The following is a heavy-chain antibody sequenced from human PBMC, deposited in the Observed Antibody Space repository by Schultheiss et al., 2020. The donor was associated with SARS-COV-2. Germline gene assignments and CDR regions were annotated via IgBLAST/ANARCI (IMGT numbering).Heavy chain of an antibody. V-gene: IGHV4-59*08. J-gene: IGHJ2*01. D-gene: IGHD3-10*01. Sequence: SETLSLTCTVSRGSISSYYWSWIRQPPGKGLEWIGYIYYSGTTNYNPSLKSRVTISVDTSKNQFSLKLSSVTAADTAVYYCARIAMVQGVIWYFDLWGRGTLVTVSS. CDR1: RGSISSYY. CDR2: IYYSGTT. CDR3: ARIAMVQGVIWYFDL.